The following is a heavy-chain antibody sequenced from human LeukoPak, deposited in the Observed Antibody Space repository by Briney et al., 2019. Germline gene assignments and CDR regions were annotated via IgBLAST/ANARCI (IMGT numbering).Heavy chain of an antibody. J-gene: IGHJ4*02. CDR2: IYSGGTT. D-gene: IGHD3-22*01. Sequence: PGGSLRLSCAASGFTVSSNYMSWVRQAPGKGLEWVSVIYSGGTTYYADSVKGRFTISRDNSKNSLYLQMNSLRAEDTAVYYCARDGPGYYDSSGYYPSWGQGTLVTVSS. CDR1: GFTVSSNY. CDR3: ARDGPGYYDSSGYYPS. V-gene: IGHV3-66*01.